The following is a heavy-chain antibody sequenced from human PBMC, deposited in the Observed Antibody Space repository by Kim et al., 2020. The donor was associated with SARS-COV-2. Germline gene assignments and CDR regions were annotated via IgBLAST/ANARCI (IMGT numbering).Heavy chain of an antibody. CDR1: GFTFRSHW. V-gene: IGHV3-74*01. CDR2: INSDGTTT. D-gene: IGHD6-19*01. CDR3: ARRQFSSGWYYFDY. Sequence: GGSLRLSCAASGFTFRSHWMHWVRQAPGKGLVWVSRINSDGTTTSYADSVKGRFTISRDNAKNTLYLQMNSLRAEDTAVYYCARRQFSSGWYYFDYWGQG. J-gene: IGHJ4*02.